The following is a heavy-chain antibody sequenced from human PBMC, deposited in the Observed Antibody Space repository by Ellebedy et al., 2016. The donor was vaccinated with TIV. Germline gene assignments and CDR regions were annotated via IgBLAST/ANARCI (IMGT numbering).Heavy chain of an antibody. D-gene: IGHD3-10*01. V-gene: IGHV3-23*01. CDR2: ITGSGTIT. CDR1: GFTFSDYD. J-gene: IGHJ4*02. CDR3: AKHLVRSHDY. Sequence: GESLKISCAASGFTFSDYDMSWVRQAPGKGLEWVSAITGSGTITFYSNSVKGRFTISRDNSKNTVFLQLNSLRADDTAVYYGAKHLVRSHDYWGQGTLVTVSS.